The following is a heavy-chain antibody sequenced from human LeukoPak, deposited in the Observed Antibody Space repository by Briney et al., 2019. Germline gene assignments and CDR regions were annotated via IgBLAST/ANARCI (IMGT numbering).Heavy chain of an antibody. Sequence: ASVKVSCKASGGTFSSYAISWVRQAPGQRLEWMGWINAGNGNTKYSQKFQGRVTITRDTSASTAYMELSSLRSEDTAVYYCARESRYYDSSGYSYYSDYWGQGTLVTVSS. CDR3: ARESRYYDSSGYSYYSDY. D-gene: IGHD3-22*01. J-gene: IGHJ4*02. V-gene: IGHV1-3*01. CDR1: GGTFSSYA. CDR2: INAGNGNT.